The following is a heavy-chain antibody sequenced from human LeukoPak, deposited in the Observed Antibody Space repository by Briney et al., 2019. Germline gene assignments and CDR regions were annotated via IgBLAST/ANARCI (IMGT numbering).Heavy chain of an antibody. CDR1: GFTFSSYA. J-gene: IGHJ4*02. CDR3: AKGLGYSDY. Sequence: PGGSLRLSCAASGFTFSSYAMSWVRQAPGKGLEWVSTISGSGDITYYADSVKGRFTISRDNSKNTLYLQMNSLRAEDTALYYCAKGLGYSDYWGQGTLVTVSS. CDR2: ISGSGDIT. V-gene: IGHV3-23*01.